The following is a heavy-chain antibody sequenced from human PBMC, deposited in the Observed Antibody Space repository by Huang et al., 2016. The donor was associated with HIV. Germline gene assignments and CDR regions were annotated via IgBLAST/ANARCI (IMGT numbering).Heavy chain of an antibody. J-gene: IGHJ4*02. V-gene: IGHV5-51*01. D-gene: IGHD4-17*01. CDR1: GYSFTSYW. CDR2: VYPGDSDT. Sequence: EVQLVQSGAEVKKPGESLKISCKGSGYSFTSYWIGWVRQMPGKGLEWMGIVYPGDSDTKYSPSCQGQVTISADKAISTAYLQWSSLKASDTAMYDCARLYGDRKPPPDYWGQGTLVTVSS. CDR3: ARLYGDRKPPPDY.